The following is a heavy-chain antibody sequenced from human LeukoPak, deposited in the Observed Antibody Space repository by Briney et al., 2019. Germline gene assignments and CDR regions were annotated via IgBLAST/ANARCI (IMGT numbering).Heavy chain of an antibody. J-gene: IGHJ4*02. V-gene: IGHV3-23*01. CDR3: AKDRGYCSGGSCYFDF. CDR1: GFTFSSYA. Sequence: GGSLRLSCAASGFTFSSYAMGWVRQAPGKGLEWVSAISGSGGSTYYADSVKGRFTISRDNSKNTLYLQMNSLRAEDTAVYYCAKDRGYCSGGSCYFDFWGQGTLVTVSS. CDR2: ISGSGGST. D-gene: IGHD2-15*01.